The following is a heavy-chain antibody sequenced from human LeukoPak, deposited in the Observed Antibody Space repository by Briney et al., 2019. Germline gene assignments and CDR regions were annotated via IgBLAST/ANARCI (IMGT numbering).Heavy chain of an antibody. CDR3: AKDSRGGGYGY. Sequence: GGSLRLSCAASGFTFSAYAMNWIRQAPGKGLEWVSSISSTGTYIYYADLVEGRFTISRDNAKNSLYLQMNSLRTEDTALYYCAKDSRGGGYGYWGQGTLVTVSS. CDR1: GFTFSAYA. J-gene: IGHJ4*02. D-gene: IGHD5-12*01. V-gene: IGHV3-21*04. CDR2: ISSTGTYI.